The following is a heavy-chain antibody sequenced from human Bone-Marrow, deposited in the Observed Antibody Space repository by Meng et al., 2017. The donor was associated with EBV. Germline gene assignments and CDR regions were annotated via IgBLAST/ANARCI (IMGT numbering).Heavy chain of an antibody. Sequence: EVQLVEVGGALVQPGGSLRLSCAASGFPFSGYWMHWVRQAPGQGLMWVSRLNEDGGVTDYADSVKGRFTISRDNARNTLYLQMNNLRAEDTATYFCSRDLAGADDYWGQGTLVTVSS. D-gene: IGHD1-14*01. CDR2: LNEDGGVT. CDR1: GFPFSGYW. CDR3: SRDLAGADDY. V-gene: IGHV3-74*01. J-gene: IGHJ4*02.